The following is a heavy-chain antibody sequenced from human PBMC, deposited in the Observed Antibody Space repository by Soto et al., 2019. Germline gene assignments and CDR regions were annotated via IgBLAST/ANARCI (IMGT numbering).Heavy chain of an antibody. CDR1: GYTFTSYG. CDR2: ISAYNGNT. D-gene: IGHD6-19*01. Sequence: ASVKVSCKASGYTFTSYGISWVRQAPGQGLEWMGWISAYNGNTNYAQKLQGRVTMTTDTSTSTAYMELRSLRSDDTDVYHCARADFEYSSGWYGYWGQGTLVTVPQ. CDR3: ARADFEYSSGWYGY. V-gene: IGHV1-18*01. J-gene: IGHJ4*02.